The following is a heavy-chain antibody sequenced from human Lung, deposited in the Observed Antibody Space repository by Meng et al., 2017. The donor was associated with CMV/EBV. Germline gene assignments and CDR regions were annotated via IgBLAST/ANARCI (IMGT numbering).Heavy chain of an antibody. CDR2: IYHSGST. CDR3: ARVVTALWGYYFDY. V-gene: IGHV4-4*02. Sequence: APGVVNPSVTLSLPGPVSWGSFRRSKWWSWVRQPPGKGLEWIGEIYHSGSTNYNPSLKSRVTISVDKSKNQFSLKLSSVTAADTAVYYCARVVTALWGYYFDYWGQGTLVTVSS. CDR1: WGSFRRSKW. J-gene: IGHJ4*02. D-gene: IGHD2-21*02.